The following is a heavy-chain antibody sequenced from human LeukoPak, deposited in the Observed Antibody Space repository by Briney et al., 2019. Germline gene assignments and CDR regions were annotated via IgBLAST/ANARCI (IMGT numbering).Heavy chain of an antibody. CDR2: IYYSGST. CDR3: ARHFDSSRPVDY. Sequence: PSETLSLTCTVSGGSISSHHWSWIRQPPGRELEWIGYIYYSGSTNYNPSLKSRVTISVDTSKNQFSLKLSSVTAADTAVYYCARHFDSSRPVDYWGQGTLVTVSS. J-gene: IGHJ4*02. V-gene: IGHV4-59*08. CDR1: GGSISSHH. D-gene: IGHD3-22*01.